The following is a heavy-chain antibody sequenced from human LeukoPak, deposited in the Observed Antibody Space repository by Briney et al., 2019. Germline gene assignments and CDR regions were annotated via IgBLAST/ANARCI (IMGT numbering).Heavy chain of an antibody. V-gene: IGHV4-4*07. CDR3: AREIDSFWSVYMDV. CDR2: IYTSGST. Sequence: SETLSLTCTVSGGSISSYYWSWIRQPAGKGLEWIGRIYTSGSTNHNPSLKSRVTMSVDTSKNQFSLKLSSVTAADTAVYYCAREIDSFWSVYMDVWGKGTTVTVSS. D-gene: IGHD3-3*01. J-gene: IGHJ6*03. CDR1: GGSISSYY.